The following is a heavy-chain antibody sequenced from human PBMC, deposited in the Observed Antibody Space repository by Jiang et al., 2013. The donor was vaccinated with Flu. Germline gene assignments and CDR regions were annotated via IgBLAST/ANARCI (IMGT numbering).Heavy chain of an antibody. CDR1: GFSFATYW. D-gene: IGHD1-26*01. J-gene: IGHJ4*02. CDR3: ARSSPFYSGDRVSPLDY. Sequence: GAEVKKPGESLRISCEGSGFSFATYWINWVRQMPGKGLEWVGRIDPSDSYTDYSPSFQGHVTLSADKSINTAYLQWRSLEASDTATYYCARSSPFYSGDRVSPLDYWGQGTLVTVSS. V-gene: IGHV5-10-1*01. CDR2: IDPSDSYT.